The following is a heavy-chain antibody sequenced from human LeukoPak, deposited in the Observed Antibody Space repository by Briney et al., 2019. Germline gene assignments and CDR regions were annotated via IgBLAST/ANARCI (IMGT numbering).Heavy chain of an antibody. CDR1: GYSFTSYW. CDR2: IYPGDSET. J-gene: IGHJ4*02. Sequence: GESLKISCKGSGYSFTSYWIGWVRQMPGKGLEWMGIIYPGDSETRYSPSFQGQVTISADKSISTAYLQWSSLKASDTAMYYCARTGHGSGSYYNEDYWGQGTLVTVSS. V-gene: IGHV5-51*01. D-gene: IGHD3-10*01. CDR3: ARTGHGSGSYYNEDY.